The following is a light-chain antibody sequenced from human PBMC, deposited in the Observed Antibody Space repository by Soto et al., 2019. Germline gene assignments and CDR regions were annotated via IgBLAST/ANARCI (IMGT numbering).Light chain of an antibody. J-gene: IGKJ4*01. V-gene: IGKV3-11*01. CDR2: DAS. CDR3: QQCSNWPLT. Sequence: EIVLTQSPATLSLSPGERATLSCRASQSVNNYLAWYQQRPGQAPRLLIYDASNRATGIPARFSGSGSGTDFTLTISSLEPGDVAVYYGQQCSNWPLTFGGGTKGEIK. CDR1: QSVNNY.